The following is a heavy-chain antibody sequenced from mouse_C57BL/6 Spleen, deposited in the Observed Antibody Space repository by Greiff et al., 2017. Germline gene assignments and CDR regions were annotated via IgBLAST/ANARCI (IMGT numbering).Heavy chain of an antibody. CDR3: TTSGGNYGFAY. Sequence: EVQLQQSGAELVRPGASVKLSCTSSGFNIKDDYMHWVKQRPEQGLEWIGWIDPENGDTEYASKFQGKATITADTSSNPAYLQLSSLTSEDTAVYYCTTSGGNYGFAYRGQGTLVTVSA. D-gene: IGHD2-1*01. J-gene: IGHJ3*01. CDR2: IDPENGDT. CDR1: GFNIKDDY. V-gene: IGHV14-4*01.